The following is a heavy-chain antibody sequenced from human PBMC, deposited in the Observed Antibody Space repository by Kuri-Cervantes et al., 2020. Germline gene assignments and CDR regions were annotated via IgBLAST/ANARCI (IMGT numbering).Heavy chain of an antibody. CDR2: IYYSGST. V-gene: IGHV4-31*03. CDR3: ASMAEQSYYFDY. J-gene: IGHJ4*02. CDR1: GGSISSGGYY. D-gene: IGHD1/OR15-1a*01. Sequence: LRLSCTVSGGSISSGGYYWSWIRQHPGKGLEWIGYIYYSGSTYYNPSLKSRVTISVDTSKNQFSLKLSSVTAADTAVYYCASMAEQSYYFDYWGQGTLVTVSS.